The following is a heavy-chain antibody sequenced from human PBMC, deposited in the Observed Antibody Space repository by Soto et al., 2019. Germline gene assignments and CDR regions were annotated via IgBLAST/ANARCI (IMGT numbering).Heavy chain of an antibody. D-gene: IGHD3-22*01. CDR2: INAGNGNT. J-gene: IGHJ3*02. V-gene: IGHV1-3*01. Sequence: ASVKVSCKASGYTFTSYAMHWVRQAPGQRLEWMGWINAGNGNTKYSQKFQGRVTITRDTSASTAYMELSSLRSEDTAVYYCARPYYYDSSGYYYGKTDAFDIWGQGTMVTVSS. CDR1: GYTFTSYA. CDR3: ARPYYYDSSGYYYGKTDAFDI.